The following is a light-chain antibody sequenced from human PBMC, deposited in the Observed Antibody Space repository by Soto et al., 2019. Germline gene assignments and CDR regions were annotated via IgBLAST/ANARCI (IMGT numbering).Light chain of an antibody. V-gene: IGKV3-20*01. CDR3: QQYDTSPPMYT. CDR2: GAS. J-gene: IGKJ2*01. Sequence: EIVLTQSPGTLSLSPGERATLSCRASQSVTSGYLGWYHQKPGQAPRLLIYGASRRATGISDRFSGSGSGTDFTLAISRLEPEDFAVYYCQQYDTSPPMYTFGQGTKVEIK. CDR1: QSVTSGY.